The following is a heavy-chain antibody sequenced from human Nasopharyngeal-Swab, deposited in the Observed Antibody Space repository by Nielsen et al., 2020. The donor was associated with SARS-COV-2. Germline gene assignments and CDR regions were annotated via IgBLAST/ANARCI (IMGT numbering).Heavy chain of an antibody. CDR1: GFIFSDSA. J-gene: IGHJ4*02. CDR2: IRNKAKNYAT. Sequence: GESLKISCAASGFIFSDSAMHWVRQASGKGLEWVGRIRNKAKNYATAYGPSMEARFTISRDDSKNTAYLQMNSLKTEDTAIYYCAGFYDSRGYLRPIDNWGQGTLVTVSS. V-gene: IGHV3-73*01. CDR3: AGFYDSRGYLRPIDN. D-gene: IGHD3-22*01.